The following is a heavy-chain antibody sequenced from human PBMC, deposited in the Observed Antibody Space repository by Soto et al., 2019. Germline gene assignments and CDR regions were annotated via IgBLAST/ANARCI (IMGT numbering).Heavy chain of an antibody. Sequence: QLQLQESGPGLVKPSETLSLTCTVSGGSFSSSSYYWGWIRQPPGKGLEWIGSIYYSGSTYYNPSLKSRVTMSVDPSKNQFSRKLISVTAADTAVYYCARHWITMVRGVCHFDYWGQGTLVTVSS. J-gene: IGHJ4*02. D-gene: IGHD3-10*01. V-gene: IGHV4-39*01. CDR3: ARHWITMVRGVCHFDY. CDR1: GGSFSSSSYY. CDR2: IYYSGST.